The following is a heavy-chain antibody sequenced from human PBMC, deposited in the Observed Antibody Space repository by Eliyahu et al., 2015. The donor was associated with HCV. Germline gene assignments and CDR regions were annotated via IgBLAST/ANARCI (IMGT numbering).Heavy chain of an antibody. Sequence: EVQLLESGGGLVQPGGSLRLSCAXSGFXFXSYTMSWVRQAPGKGLEWVSTISGSGGSTYYADSVKGRFTISRDNSKNTLSLQMNSLRAEDTAVYYCATIDSGSYSGHDYWGQGTLVTVSS. CDR3: ATIDSGSYSGHDY. D-gene: IGHD1-26*01. CDR2: ISGSGGST. V-gene: IGHV3-23*01. CDR1: GFXFXSYT. J-gene: IGHJ4*02.